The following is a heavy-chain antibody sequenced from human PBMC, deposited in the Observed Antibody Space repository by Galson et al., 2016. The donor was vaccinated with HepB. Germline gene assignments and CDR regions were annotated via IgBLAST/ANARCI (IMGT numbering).Heavy chain of an antibody. V-gene: IGHV3-74*03. CDR3: AGYPGYDFWSGYISHNRFDF. CDR2: INNDGRTT. J-gene: IGHJ4*02. Sequence: SLRLSCAVSGFTFSRYWMHWIRQAPGKGLVWVAHINNDGRTTTYADSVEGRFTISRDNAKNTVYLQMNSLRAEDTAVYYCAGYPGYDFWSGYISHNRFDFWGRGTLVTVSS. CDR1: GFTFSRYW. D-gene: IGHD3-3*01.